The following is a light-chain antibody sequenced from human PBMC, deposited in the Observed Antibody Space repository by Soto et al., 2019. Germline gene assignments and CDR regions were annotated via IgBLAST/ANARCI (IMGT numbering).Light chain of an antibody. CDR2: EVS. CDR1: SSDVGGYNY. J-gene: IGLJ2*01. CDR3: SSYTSSSKGV. Sequence: QSALTQPDSVSGSPGQSITICCTGTSSDVGGYNYVSWYQQHPGKAPKLMIYEVSNRPSGVSNRFSGSKSGNTASLTISGLQAEDDADYYCSSYTSSSKGVFGGGTKLTVL. V-gene: IGLV2-14*01.